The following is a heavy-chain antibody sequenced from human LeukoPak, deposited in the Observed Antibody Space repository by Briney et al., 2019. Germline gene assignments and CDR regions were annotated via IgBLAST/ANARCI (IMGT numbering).Heavy chain of an antibody. V-gene: IGHV3-23*01. CDR2: ISSGGST. Sequence: GGSLRLSCAASGFTFNSHAMNWVRQAPGKGLEWVSAISSGGSTYYADSVKGRFSISRDNSKNTLYLQMNSLRAEDTAVYYCAKGPVSNGYWGQGTLVTVSS. CDR1: GFTFNSHA. D-gene: IGHD2-8*01. J-gene: IGHJ4*02. CDR3: AKGPVSNGY.